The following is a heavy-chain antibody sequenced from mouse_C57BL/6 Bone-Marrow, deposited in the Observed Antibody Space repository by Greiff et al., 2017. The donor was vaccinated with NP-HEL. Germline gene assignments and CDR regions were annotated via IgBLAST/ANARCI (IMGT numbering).Heavy chain of an antibody. D-gene: IGHD1-1*01. CDR1: GFTFSSYA. CDR3: ARDGTTGDY. CDR2: ISDGGSYT. V-gene: IGHV5-4*01. Sequence: VQLKESGGGLVKPGGSLKLSCAASGFTFSSYAMSWVRQTPEKRLEWVATISDGGSYTYYPDNVKGRFTISRDNAKNNLYLQMSHLKSEDTAMYYCARDGTTGDYWGQGTTLTVSS. J-gene: IGHJ2*01.